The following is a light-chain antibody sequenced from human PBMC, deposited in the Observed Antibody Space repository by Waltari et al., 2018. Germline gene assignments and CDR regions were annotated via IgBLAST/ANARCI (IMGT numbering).Light chain of an antibody. CDR1: QSVRSR. CDR3: QQYSNWPLT. Sequence: EIVLTQSPATLSLSPGERATLSCRASQSVRSRLAWYQQKPGQAPRLLIYGASSRATGIPDRFSGSGSGTDFTLTISSLEPEDFAVYYCQQYSNWPLTFGGGTKVEIK. CDR2: GAS. V-gene: IGKV3-15*01. J-gene: IGKJ4*01.